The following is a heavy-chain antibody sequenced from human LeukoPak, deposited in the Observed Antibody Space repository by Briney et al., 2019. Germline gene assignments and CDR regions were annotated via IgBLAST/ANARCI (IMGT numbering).Heavy chain of an antibody. CDR1: GFTFSSYW. CDR2: IKEDGSEE. V-gene: IGHV3-7*01. CDR3: ARTDGSAAGIDY. J-gene: IGHJ4*02. Sequence: PGGSLRLSCAASGFTFSSYWMSWVRQAPGKGLECVANIKEDGSEEYYVDSVKGRFSISRDNAKNSLYLQMNSLRAEDTAVYYCARTDGSAAGIDYWGQGTLVTVSS. D-gene: IGHD6-13*01.